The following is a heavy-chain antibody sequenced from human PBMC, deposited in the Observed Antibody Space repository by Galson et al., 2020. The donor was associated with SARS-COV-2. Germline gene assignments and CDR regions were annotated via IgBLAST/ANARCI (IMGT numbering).Heavy chain of an antibody. CDR3: VRDYRQWLDFDF. CDR2: ISGFNSNP. D-gene: IGHD3-22*01. V-gene: IGHV1-18*01. CDR1: GYTFATYG. Sequence: GESLKISCKASGYTFATYGISWVRQAPGQGLEWMGWISGFNSNPKYSEKIQGRATMTADTSTSTAYMELWSLTSDDTAVYYCVRDYRQWLDFDFWGQGTPVTVSS. J-gene: IGHJ5*01.